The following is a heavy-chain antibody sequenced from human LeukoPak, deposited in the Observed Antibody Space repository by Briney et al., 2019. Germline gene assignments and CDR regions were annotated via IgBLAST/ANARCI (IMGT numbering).Heavy chain of an antibody. V-gene: IGHV4-31*03. CDR1: GGSINNGGYY. J-gene: IGHJ4*02. D-gene: IGHD5-24*01. Sequence: PSETLSLTCTVSGGSINNGGYYWSWIRQHPGKGLEWIGYIYYSGSSYYNPSLRRRVTISVDTSKNHFSLKLSSVTAADTVVYYCARNRDGYNSFDYWGQGTLVTVSS. CDR3: ARNRDGYNSFDY. CDR2: IYYSGSS.